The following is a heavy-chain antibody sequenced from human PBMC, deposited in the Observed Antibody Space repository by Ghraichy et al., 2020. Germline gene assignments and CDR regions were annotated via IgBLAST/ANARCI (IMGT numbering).Heavy chain of an antibody. CDR1: GVSISNDNW. J-gene: IGHJ5*02. CDR3: ARTRAYYYDGSGFYP. Sequence: SETLSLTCAVSGVSISNDNWWSWVRQPPGKGLEWIGEIYHSGSTKYNPSLKSRVTILLDKSKNQFSLKLNSVTAADTAVYYCARTRAYYYDGSGFYPWGQGTLVTVSS. CDR2: IYHSGST. V-gene: IGHV4-4*02. D-gene: IGHD3-22*01.